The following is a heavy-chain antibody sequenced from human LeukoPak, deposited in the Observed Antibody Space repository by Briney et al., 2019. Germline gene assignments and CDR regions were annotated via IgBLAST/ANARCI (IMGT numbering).Heavy chain of an antibody. V-gene: IGHV1-8*01. CDR2: MNPNSGNT. J-gene: IGHJ4*02. Sequence: ASVKVSCKASGYTFTSYDINWVRQATGQGLEWMGWMNPNSGNTGYAQKFQGRVTMTRNTSISTAYMELSSLRSEDTAVYYCARVGTHSGYDALWGQGTLVTVSS. CDR3: ARVGTHSGYDAL. D-gene: IGHD5-12*01. CDR1: GYTFTSYD.